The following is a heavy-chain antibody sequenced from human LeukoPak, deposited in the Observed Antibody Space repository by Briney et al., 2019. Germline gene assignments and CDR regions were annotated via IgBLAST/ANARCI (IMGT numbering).Heavy chain of an antibody. CDR3: ARDRNYDFWSGYYQEAFDI. D-gene: IGHD3-3*01. V-gene: IGHV4-59*01. CDR1: GGSISSYY. J-gene: IGHJ3*02. CDR2: IYYSGST. Sequence: SSETLSLTCTVSGGSISSYYWSWIRQPPGKGLEWIGCIYYSGSTNYNPSLKSRVTISVDTSKNQFSLKLSSVTAADTAVYYCARDRNYDFWSGYYQEAFDIWGQGTMVTVSS.